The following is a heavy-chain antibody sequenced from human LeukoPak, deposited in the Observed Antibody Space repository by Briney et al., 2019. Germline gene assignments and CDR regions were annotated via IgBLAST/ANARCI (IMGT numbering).Heavy chain of an antibody. Sequence: PSGTLSLTCTVSGGSISSGDYYWSWIRQPPGKGLEWIGYIYYSGSTHYNPSLKSRVTISIDTSKDQFSLKLSPVTAADTAVYYCARAKYYYYDMDVWGQGTTVTVSS. CDR1: GGSISSGDYY. V-gene: IGHV4-30-4*01. CDR3: ARAKYYYYDMDV. CDR2: IYYSGST. J-gene: IGHJ6*02.